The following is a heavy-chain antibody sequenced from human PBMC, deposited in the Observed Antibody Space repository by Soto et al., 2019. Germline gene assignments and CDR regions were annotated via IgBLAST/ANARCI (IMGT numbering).Heavy chain of an antibody. V-gene: IGHV3-23*01. D-gene: IGHD2-21*01. Sequence: EEQLLESGGGLVQPGGSLRLSCAVSGFTFRDYGMSWVRQAPGQGLEWVSAISGRGHRTYYADSVKGRFTISRDNSKNTLYLQMTTLPAEDTATYYCAKDVFADSKPFDYWGQGTLVTVSS. J-gene: IGHJ4*02. CDR3: AKDVFADSKPFDY. CDR1: GFTFRDYG. CDR2: ISGRGHRT.